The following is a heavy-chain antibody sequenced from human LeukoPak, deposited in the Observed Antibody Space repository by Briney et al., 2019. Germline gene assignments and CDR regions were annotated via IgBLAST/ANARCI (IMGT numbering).Heavy chain of an antibody. CDR2: IIPIFGTA. CDR1: GGTFTIYA. CDR3: ARDMSTRVTPISYAIDV. D-gene: IGHD4-23*01. J-gene: IGHJ3*01. V-gene: IGHV1-69*13. Sequence: SVKVSCKGSGGTFTIYAISWGRQAPGQGLEWVGGIIPIFGTANYAQKFQGRVTITADESTSTAYMELSSLRSEDTAVYYCARDMSTRVTPISYAIDVWGQGTMVTVSS.